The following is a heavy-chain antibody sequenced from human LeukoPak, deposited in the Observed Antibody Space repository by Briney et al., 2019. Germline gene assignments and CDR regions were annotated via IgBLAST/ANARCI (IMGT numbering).Heavy chain of an antibody. D-gene: IGHD6-19*01. CDR1: GYYITNGYH. CDR2: LYYSGSA. J-gene: IGHJ4*02. Sequence: SETLSLTCAVSGYYITNGYHWGWIRQSPGKGLEWIASLYYSGSAYYNPSLKSRVTILVDTSKNQFSLRLSSVTAADTALYFCASAGYSSGWYGDRFDYWGQGIQVTVSS. CDR3: ASAGYSSGWYGDRFDY. V-gene: IGHV4-38-2*01.